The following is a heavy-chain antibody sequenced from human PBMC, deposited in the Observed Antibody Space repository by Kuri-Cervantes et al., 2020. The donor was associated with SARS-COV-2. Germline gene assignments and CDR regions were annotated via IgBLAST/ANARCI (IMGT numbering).Heavy chain of an antibody. CDR2: IISNLGIA. J-gene: IGHJ4*02. D-gene: IGHD5/OR15-5a*01. V-gene: IGHV1-69*10. CDR1: GGTFSSYD. CDR3: ATPRDTVSTGFDY. Sequence: SVKVSCKASGGTFSSYDISWVRQAPGQGLEWMGGIISNLGIANYAQKLQGRVTITADKSTSTAYMELSSMRTEYTAVYYCATPRDTVSTGFDYWGQGTLVTVSS.